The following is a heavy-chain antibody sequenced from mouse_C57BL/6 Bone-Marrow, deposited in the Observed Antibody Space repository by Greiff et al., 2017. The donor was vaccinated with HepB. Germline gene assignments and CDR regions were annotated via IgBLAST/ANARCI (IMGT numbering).Heavy chain of an antibody. CDR3: ASSYPAWFAY. V-gene: IGHV1-50*01. CDR2: IDPSDSYT. J-gene: IGHJ3*01. D-gene: IGHD1-1*01. Sequence: QVQLKQPGAELVKPGASVKLSCKASGYTFTSYWMQWVKQRPGQGLEWIGEIDPSDSYTNYNQKFKGKATLTVDTSSSTAYMQLSSLTSEDSAVYYCASSYPAWFAYWGQGTLVTVSA. CDR1: GYTFTSYW.